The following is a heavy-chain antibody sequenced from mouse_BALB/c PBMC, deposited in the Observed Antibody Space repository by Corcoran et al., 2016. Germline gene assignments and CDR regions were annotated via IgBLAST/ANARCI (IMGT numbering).Heavy chain of an antibody. CDR3: ARGLDY. CDR2: ISPRDGST. CDR1: GYTFTNYD. Sequence: QDQLQLSGPELVEPGSFVKISCKASGYTFTNYDINWVKQRPGQGLERIGWISPRDGSTRYNEKFKGEATLTADKSSSTAYMQPSSLTSENSAVYFCARGLDYWGQGTAVTVSS. V-gene: IGHV1S56*01. J-gene: IGHJ4*01.